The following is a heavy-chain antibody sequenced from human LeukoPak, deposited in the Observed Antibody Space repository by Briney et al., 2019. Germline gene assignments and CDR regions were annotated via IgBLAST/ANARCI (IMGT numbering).Heavy chain of an antibody. CDR1: GFTFDDYA. D-gene: IGHD6-13*01. J-gene: IGHJ4*02. Sequence: PGGSLRLSCAASGFTFDDYAMHWVRQAPGKGLEWVSGISWNSGSIGYADSVKGRFTISRDNAKNSLYLQMNSLRAEDTALYYCAKANRKGIAAAPVDYWGQGTLVTVSS. V-gene: IGHV3-9*01. CDR2: ISWNSGSI. CDR3: AKANRKGIAAAPVDY.